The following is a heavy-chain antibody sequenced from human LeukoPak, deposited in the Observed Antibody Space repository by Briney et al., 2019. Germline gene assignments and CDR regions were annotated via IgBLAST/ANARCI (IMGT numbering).Heavy chain of an antibody. V-gene: IGHV3-11*01. J-gene: IGHJ5*02. Sequence: GGSLRLSCAASGLTFSDYYMSWIRQAPGKGLEWLSYVNIGGTNTHYADSVKGRFTISRDNAKKSLYLEMTNLRAEDTAVYYCATDGAGFDTWGQGVLVTVSS. CDR1: GLTFSDYY. CDR3: ATDGAGFDT. CDR2: VNIGGTNT.